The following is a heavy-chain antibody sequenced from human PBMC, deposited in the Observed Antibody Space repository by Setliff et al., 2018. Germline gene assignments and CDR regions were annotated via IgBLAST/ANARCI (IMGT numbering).Heavy chain of an antibody. V-gene: IGHV1-24*01. J-gene: IGHJ5*02. CDR2: FDPEDGET. Sequence: ASVKVSCKVSGYTLTELSMHWVRQAPGKGLEWMGGFDPEDGETIYAQKFQGRVTITADESTSTAYMELSSLRSEDTAVYYCARGRRGNYDFWSGYSNWFDPWGQGTLVTVSS. D-gene: IGHD3-3*01. CDR1: GYTLTELS. CDR3: ARGRRGNYDFWSGYSNWFDP.